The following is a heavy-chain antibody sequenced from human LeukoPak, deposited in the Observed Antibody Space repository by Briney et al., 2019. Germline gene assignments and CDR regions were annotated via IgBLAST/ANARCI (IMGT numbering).Heavy chain of an antibody. CDR1: GFTFSSYA. V-gene: IGHV3-23*01. D-gene: IGHD3-10*01. Sequence: GGSLRLSCAASGFTFSSYAMSWVRQAPGKGLEWVSAISGSGGSTYYADSVKGRFTISRDNSKNTLYLQMNSLRAEDTAVYYCAKSRYYYGSGSYFDYWGQGTLVTVSS. CDR3: AKSRYYYGSGSYFDY. CDR2: ISGSGGST. J-gene: IGHJ4*02.